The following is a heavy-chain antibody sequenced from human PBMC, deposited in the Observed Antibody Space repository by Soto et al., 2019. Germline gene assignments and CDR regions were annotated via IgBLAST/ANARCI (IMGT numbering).Heavy chain of an antibody. J-gene: IGHJ3*02. CDR1: GGSISRSSYY. CDR3: ARPRTRSGHDPFDI. D-gene: IGHD6-25*01. CDR2: IHNSGST. Sequence: SETLSLTCTVSGGSISRSSYYWGWIRQPPGKGLEWIGSIHNSGSTYYNPSLKGRVTTSIDTSKNHFSLRLTSVIATDTAVYYCARPRTRSGHDPFDIWGQGTMVTVSS. V-gene: IGHV4-39*02.